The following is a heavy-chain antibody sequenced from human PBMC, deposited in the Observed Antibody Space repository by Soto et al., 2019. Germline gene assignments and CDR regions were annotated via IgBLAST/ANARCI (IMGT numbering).Heavy chain of an antibody. Sequence: GGSLRLSCAASGFTFSSYGMHWVRQAPGKGLEWVAFISYDGSNKYYADSVKGRFTISRDNSKNTLYLQMNSLRAEDTAVYYCAKLGSVAVLVPAATRDFYYWAQGTLVPVS. D-gene: IGHD2-2*01. J-gene: IGHJ4*02. CDR1: GFTFSSYG. V-gene: IGHV3-30*18. CDR3: AKLGSVAVLVPAATRDFYY. CDR2: ISYDGSNK.